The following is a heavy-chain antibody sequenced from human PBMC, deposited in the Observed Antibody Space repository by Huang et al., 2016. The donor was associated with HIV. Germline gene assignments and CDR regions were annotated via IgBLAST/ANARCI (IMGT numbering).Heavy chain of an antibody. CDR1: GFTFSLYG. V-gene: IGHV3-30*18. J-gene: IGHJ4*02. CDR2: ISYDGKTK. CDR3: AKGGSAAAVLDF. Sequence: QVQLVESGGGVVQPGRSLRISCAASGFTFSLYGMHWVRQAPGKGLEWVAVISYDGKTKYYADSVNGRVTNPRENSKTTLYLQMNRLRVEDTAQYYCAKGGSAAAVLDFWGQGTLVTVSS. D-gene: IGHD6-13*01.